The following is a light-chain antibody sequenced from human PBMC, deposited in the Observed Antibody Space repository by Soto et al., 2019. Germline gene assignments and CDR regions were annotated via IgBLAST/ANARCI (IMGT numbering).Light chain of an antibody. CDR2: GNS. J-gene: IGLJ1*01. CDR1: SSNIGAGYD. V-gene: IGLV1-40*01. CDR3: QSYDSSLSGYV. Sequence: QAVVTQPPSVSGAPGQRVTISSTGSSSNIGAGYDVHWYQQLPGTAPKLLIYGNSNRPSGVPDRFSGSKSGTSASLAITGLQADDEADYYCQSYDSSLSGYVFGTGTKVTVL.